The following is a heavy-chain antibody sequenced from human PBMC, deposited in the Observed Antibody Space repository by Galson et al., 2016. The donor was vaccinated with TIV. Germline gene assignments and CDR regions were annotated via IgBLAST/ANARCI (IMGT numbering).Heavy chain of an antibody. CDR1: GYTFTSYD. CDR2: MNPNFGNT. CDR3: ARGICTNGLCWFDN. Sequence: SVKVSCKASGYTFTSYDINWVRQATGQGLEWMGWMNPNFGNTGYAQKFQGRVTMTRNTSISTAYMELSSLRSKDTAVYYCARGICTNGLCWFDNWGQGTLVTVSS. J-gene: IGHJ4*02. D-gene: IGHD2-8*01. V-gene: IGHV1-8*01.